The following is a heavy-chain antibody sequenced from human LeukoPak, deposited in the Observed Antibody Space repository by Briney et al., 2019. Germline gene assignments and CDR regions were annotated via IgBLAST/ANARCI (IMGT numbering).Heavy chain of an antibody. CDR2: ISAYNGNT. D-gene: IGHD6-19*01. V-gene: IGHV1-18*01. CDR1: GYTFTSYG. CDR3: ARGGRLDSYNSMDV. Sequence: ASVKVSCKASGYTFTSYGISWVGQAPGQGLEWMGWISAYNGNTNYEKKLQGRVTITTDTSTSTAYIELRSLRSDDTAVYYCARGGRLDSYNSMDVWGQGTTVTVSS. J-gene: IGHJ6*03.